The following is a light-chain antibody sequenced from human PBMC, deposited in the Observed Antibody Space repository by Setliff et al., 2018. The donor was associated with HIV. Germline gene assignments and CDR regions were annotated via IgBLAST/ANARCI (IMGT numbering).Light chain of an antibody. V-gene: IGLV2-11*01. Sequence: QSVLTQPRSVSGSPGQSVTISCTTTSTDVGGYDSVSWYQQLPGKAPKLMIYDVNKRPSGIPDRFSGSKSGNTASLTISGLQAADEADYYCCSYGGLSTLYVFGTGTRSPS. J-gene: IGLJ1*01. CDR3: CSYGGLSTLYV. CDR1: STDVGGYDS. CDR2: DVN.